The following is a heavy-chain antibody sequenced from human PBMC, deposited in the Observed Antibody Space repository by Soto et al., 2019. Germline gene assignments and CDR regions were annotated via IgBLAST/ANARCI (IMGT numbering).Heavy chain of an antibody. J-gene: IGHJ6*03. CDR3: ARDQVLNYYYSMDG. Sequence: EVQLVESGGGLVQPGGSLRLSCVASGDNFNSYSLNWVRQAPGRGLEWVAYISSGSSSIYYADSVKGRFTISRDNARNSLYLQMNSLRVEDTALYYCARDQVLNYYYSMDGWGKGTTVSVSS. CDR2: ISSGSSSI. CDR1: GDNFNSYS. V-gene: IGHV3-48*01.